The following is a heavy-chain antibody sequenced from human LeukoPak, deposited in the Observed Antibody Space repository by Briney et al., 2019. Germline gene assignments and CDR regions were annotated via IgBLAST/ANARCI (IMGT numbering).Heavy chain of an antibody. CDR3: ARHPSIVATIDY. CDR2: IYYSGST. CDR1: GGSFSSYY. Sequence: SETLSLTCTVSGGSFSSYYWSWIRQPPGKGLEWIGYIYYSGSTNYNPSLKSRVTISIDTSKNQFSLKLSSVTAADTAVYYCARHPSIVATIDYWGQGALVTVSS. D-gene: IGHD5-12*01. V-gene: IGHV4-59*08. J-gene: IGHJ4*02.